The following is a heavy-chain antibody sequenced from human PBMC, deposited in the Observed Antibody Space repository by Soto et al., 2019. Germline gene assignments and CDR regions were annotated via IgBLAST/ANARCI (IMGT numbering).Heavy chain of an antibody. J-gene: IGHJ3*02. Sequence: LSCAGYGFTVSKAWMSWVRQPPGKGLEGVGRIKSKTDGGTTDYAAPVKGRFTISRDDSKDTLYLQMNSLKTEDTAVDYCTTEGSYSDLLGPDASHISGPAIMLTVSS. CDR1: GFTVSKAW. V-gene: IGHV3-15*01. CDR2: IKSKTDGGTT. D-gene: IGHD3-10*01. CDR3: TTEGSYSDLLGPDASHI.